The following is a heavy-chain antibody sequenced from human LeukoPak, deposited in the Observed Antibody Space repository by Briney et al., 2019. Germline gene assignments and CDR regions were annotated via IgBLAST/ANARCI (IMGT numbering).Heavy chain of an antibody. CDR1: GGSFSGYY. J-gene: IGHJ4*02. D-gene: IGHD5-24*01. Sequence: SETLSLTCGVSGGSFSGYYWSWIRQPPGKGLEWIGEINHSGSTNYNPSLKSRVTISVDTSKNQFSLKLSSVTAADAAVYYCAREGRDGYDYWGQGTLVTVSS. V-gene: IGHV4-34*01. CDR3: AREGRDGYDY. CDR2: INHSGST.